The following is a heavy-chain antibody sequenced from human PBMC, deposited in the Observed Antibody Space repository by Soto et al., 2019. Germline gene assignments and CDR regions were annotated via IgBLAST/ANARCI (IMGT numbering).Heavy chain of an antibody. D-gene: IGHD4-17*01. CDR3: ARDVGLGPVTVSTHVDY. V-gene: IGHV1-69*08. J-gene: IGHJ4*02. Sequence: QVQLVQSGAEVKKPGSSVKVSCKASGCTFSNYTITWVRQAPGQGLEWMGRIIPILDIANYAKKFQGRVTITADKSTSTAYVELSSLRSEDTAVYYCARDVGLGPVTVSTHVDYWGQGTLVIVSS. CDR1: GCTFSNYT. CDR2: IIPILDIA.